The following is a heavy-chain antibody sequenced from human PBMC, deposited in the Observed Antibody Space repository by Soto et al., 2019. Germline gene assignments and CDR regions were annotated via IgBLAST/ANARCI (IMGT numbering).Heavy chain of an antibody. D-gene: IGHD3-3*01. Sequence: SETLSLTCAVYSGSFSGYYYSWIRQSPGKGLEWIGEITHGGSTTYSPSLKSRVTMSLDTSKNQFSLNMTAMTAADTSVYYCARGRLFLTTSGLAITYFDYWGQGTLVTVSS. CDR1: SGSFSGYY. CDR3: ARGRLFLTTSGLAITYFDY. CDR2: ITHGGST. J-gene: IGHJ4*02. V-gene: IGHV4-34*01.